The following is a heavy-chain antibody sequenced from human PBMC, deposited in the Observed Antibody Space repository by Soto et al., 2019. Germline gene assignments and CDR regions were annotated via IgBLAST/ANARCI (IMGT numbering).Heavy chain of an antibody. CDR1: GFTFSSYA. J-gene: IGHJ4*02. V-gene: IGHV3-23*01. Sequence: EVQLLESGGGLVQPGGSLRLSCAASGFTFSSYAMSWVRQAPGKGLEWVSAISGSGGSTSDADSVTGRFTITRDNSKNPLYLPMNSLSAEDTAVYYCAKGATVTYPYYFDYGGQGTLVTVSS. D-gene: IGHD4-4*01. CDR2: ISGSGGST. CDR3: AKGATVTYPYYFDY.